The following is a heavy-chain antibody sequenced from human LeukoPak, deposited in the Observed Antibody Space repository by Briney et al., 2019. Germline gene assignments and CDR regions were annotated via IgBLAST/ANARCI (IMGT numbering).Heavy chain of an antibody. V-gene: IGHV3-66*02. Sequence: PGGSLRLSCAASGLTVSTNYMSWVRQAPGKGLEWVSVIYSGGNTYYADSVKGRFTISRDNSKNTLYLQMNSLRAEDMAVFYCARALFWSGFFDYWGQGTLVTVSS. CDR2: IYSGGNT. CDR3: ARALFWSGFFDY. CDR1: GLTVSTNY. D-gene: IGHD3-3*01. J-gene: IGHJ4*02.